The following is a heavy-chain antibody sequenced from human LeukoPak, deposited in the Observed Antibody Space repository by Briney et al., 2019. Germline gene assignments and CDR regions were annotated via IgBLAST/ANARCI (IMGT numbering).Heavy chain of an antibody. CDR2: INHSGST. D-gene: IGHD4-23*01. CDR3: ARVTVVTLDY. Sequence: SETLSLTCAVYGGSFSGYYWSWIRQPPGKGLEWIGEINHSGSTNYNPSLKSRVTISVDTSKNQFSLKLSSVTAADTAVYYCARVTVVTLDYWGQGTLVTVSS. CDR1: GGSFSGYY. V-gene: IGHV4-34*01. J-gene: IGHJ4*02.